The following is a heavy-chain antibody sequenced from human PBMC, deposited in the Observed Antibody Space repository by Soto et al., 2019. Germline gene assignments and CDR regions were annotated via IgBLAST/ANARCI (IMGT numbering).Heavy chain of an antibody. Sequence: QVQLVQSGAEVKKPGASVKVSCKASGYTFTSYAMHWLRQAPGQRLEWMGWINAGNGNTKYSQKFQGRVTITRDTSASTAYMELSSLRSEDTAVYYCARARVLRYFDWLLHNWFDPWGQGTLVTVSS. CDR2: INAGNGNT. V-gene: IGHV1-3*01. D-gene: IGHD3-9*01. J-gene: IGHJ5*02. CDR1: GYTFTSYA. CDR3: ARARVLRYFDWLLHNWFDP.